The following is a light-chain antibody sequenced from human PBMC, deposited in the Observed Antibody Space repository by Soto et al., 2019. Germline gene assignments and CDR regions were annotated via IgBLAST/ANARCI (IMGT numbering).Light chain of an antibody. J-gene: IGKJ1*01. CDR2: DAS. CDR1: QSISSW. Sequence: DIQMTQSPSTLSASVGDRVTITCRASQSISSWVAWYQQKPGKAPKLLIYDASSLESGGPSRFSGSGSGTDFSLTISSLQPDDFATYYCQQYHSYYPWTFGQGTKVDIK. CDR3: QQYHSYYPWT. V-gene: IGKV1-5*01.